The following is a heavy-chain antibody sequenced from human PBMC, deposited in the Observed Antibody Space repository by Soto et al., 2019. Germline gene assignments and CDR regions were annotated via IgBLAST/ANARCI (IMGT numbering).Heavy chain of an antibody. CDR2: VSDTGGNT. V-gene: IGHV3-23*01. D-gene: IGHD6-19*01. Sequence: GGSLRLSCAASGFTFSSDAMHWVRQAPGKGLEWVSSVSDTGGNTYYLDSVRGRFIISRDNSNNTVHLQMNSLRAEDTARYYCAKGLYPDSSGWDDAFDFWGQGTMVTVSS. CDR3: AKGLYPDSSGWDDAFDF. CDR1: GFTFSSDA. J-gene: IGHJ3*01.